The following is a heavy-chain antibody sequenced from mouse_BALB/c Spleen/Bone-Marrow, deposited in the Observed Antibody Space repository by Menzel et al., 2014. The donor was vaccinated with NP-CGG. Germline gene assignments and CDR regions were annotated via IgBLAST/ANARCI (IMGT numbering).Heavy chain of an antibody. CDR1: GFNIKDTY. D-gene: IGHD1-1*01. CDR2: IDPANGNI. Sequence: EVQLQQSGAELVKPGASVKLSCTASGFNIKDTYMHWVKQRPEQGLEWIRRIDPANGNIKYDPKFQGKATITADTSSDTAYLQLSSLTSEDTAVYYCAPYYYGRWFANWGQGTLVTVSA. J-gene: IGHJ3*01. V-gene: IGHV14-3*02. CDR3: APYYYGRWFAN.